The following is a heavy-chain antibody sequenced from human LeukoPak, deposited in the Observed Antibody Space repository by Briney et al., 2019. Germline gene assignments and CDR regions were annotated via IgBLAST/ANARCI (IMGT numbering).Heavy chain of an antibody. J-gene: IGHJ4*02. V-gene: IGHV3-30*18. D-gene: IGHD6-19*01. CDR3: AKGRFPGYSSGWDY. CDR2: ISYDGSNK. CDR1: GFTFSSYG. Sequence: GGSLRLSCAASGFTFSSYGMHGVRQAPGKGLEWVAVISYDGSNKYYADSVKGRFTISRDNSKNTLYLQMNSLRAEDTAVYYCAKGRFPGYSSGWDYWGQGTLVTVSS.